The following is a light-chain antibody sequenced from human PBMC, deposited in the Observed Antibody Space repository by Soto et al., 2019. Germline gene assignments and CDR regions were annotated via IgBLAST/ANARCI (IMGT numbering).Light chain of an antibody. CDR2: EGS. V-gene: IGLV2-23*01. Sequence: QSVLTEPASVSGAPGQSITISCTGTSSDVGSYNLVSWYQQYPGKARKLLIYEGSKRPSGVSNRFSGYKSGNTASLTISGLQADDEAHYYCCSYAGSSTVVFGGGTKLTVL. CDR3: CSYAGSSTVV. CDR1: SSDVGSYNL. J-gene: IGLJ2*01.